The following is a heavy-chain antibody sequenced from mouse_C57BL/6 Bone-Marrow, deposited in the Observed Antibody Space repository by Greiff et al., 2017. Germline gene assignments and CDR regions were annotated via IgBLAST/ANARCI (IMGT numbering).Heavy chain of an antibody. Sequence: VQLQQPGAELVKPGASVKLSCKASGYTFTSYWMHWVKQRPGQGLEWIGMIHPNSGSTNYNEKFKSKATLTVDKSSSTAYMQLSSLTSEDSAVYYCALYYDYDGGFAYWGQGTLVTVSA. D-gene: IGHD2-4*01. CDR3: ALYYDYDGGFAY. V-gene: IGHV1-64*01. CDR1: GYTFTSYW. CDR2: IHPNSGST. J-gene: IGHJ3*01.